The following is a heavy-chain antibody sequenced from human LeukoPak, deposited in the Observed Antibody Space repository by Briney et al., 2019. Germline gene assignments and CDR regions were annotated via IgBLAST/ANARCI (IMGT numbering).Heavy chain of an antibody. CDR1: GFTFSVYW. CDR3: VGDSPTGYYTDH. V-gene: IGHV3-74*01. J-gene: IGHJ4*02. Sequence: PGGSLRLSCAASGFTFSVYWMHWVRQAPGKGLVWVSRISNDGSSTTYADSVKGRFTISRDDAKNTVYLQMNSLRAEDTAVYYCVGDSPTGYYTDHWGQGTLVTVSS. D-gene: IGHD3/OR15-3a*01. CDR2: ISNDGSST.